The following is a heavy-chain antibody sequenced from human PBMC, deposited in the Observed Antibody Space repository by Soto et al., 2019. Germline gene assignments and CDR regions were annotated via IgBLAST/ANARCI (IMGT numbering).Heavy chain of an antibody. CDR1: GFTFSDYW. CDR2: MNSDGSRT. J-gene: IGHJ4*02. CDR3: ARRIATAGCYDY. Sequence: EVQLVESGGGLVQPGGSLRLSCAASGFTFSDYWMHWVRQVPGKGLVWVSRMNSDGSRTDYPDFAKGRFTISRDNAKNTLFLQMPRLGAEDTAVHYCARRIATAGCYDYWGQGTLVTVSS. V-gene: IGHV3-74*01. D-gene: IGHD1-1*01.